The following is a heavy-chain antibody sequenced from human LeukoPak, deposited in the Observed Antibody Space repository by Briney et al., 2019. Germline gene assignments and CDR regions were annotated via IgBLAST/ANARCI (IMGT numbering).Heavy chain of an antibody. CDR1: GGSISSGDYY. J-gene: IGHJ6*02. V-gene: IGHV4-30-4*01. Sequence: PSQTLSLTCTVSGGSISSGDYYWSWIRQPPGKGLEWIGYIYYSGSTYYNPSLKSRVTISVDTSKNQFSLKLSSVTAADTAVYYCAREESLYYGMGVWGQGTTVTVSS. CDR3: AREESLYYGMGV. CDR2: IYYSGST.